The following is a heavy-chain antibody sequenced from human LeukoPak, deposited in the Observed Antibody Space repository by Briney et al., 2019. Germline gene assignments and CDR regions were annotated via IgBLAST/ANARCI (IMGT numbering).Heavy chain of an antibody. CDR1: GFTFSSYS. V-gene: IGHV3-21*01. CDR2: ISSSSSYI. Sequence: GGSLRLSCAASGFTFSSYSMNWVRQAPGKGLEWVSFISSSSSYIYYTDSVKGRFTISRDNAKNSLYLQMNSLRAEDTAVYYCARDSSSWNQLFDYWGQGTLVTVSS. D-gene: IGHD6-13*01. CDR3: ARDSSSWNQLFDY. J-gene: IGHJ4*02.